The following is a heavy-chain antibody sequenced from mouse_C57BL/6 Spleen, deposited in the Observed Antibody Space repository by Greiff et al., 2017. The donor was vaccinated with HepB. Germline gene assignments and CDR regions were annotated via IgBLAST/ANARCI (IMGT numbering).Heavy chain of an antibody. D-gene: IGHD1-1*01. CDR2: ISSGSSTI. CDR3: ARCPHYYCSSYWYFDV. V-gene: IGHV5-17*01. Sequence: EVQRVESGGGLVKPGGSLKLSCAASGFTFSDYGMHWVRQAPEKGLEWVAYISSGSSTIYYADTVKGRFTISRDNAKNTLFLQMTSLRSEDTAMYYCARCPHYYCSSYWYFDVWGTGTTVTVSS. CDR1: GFTFSDYG. J-gene: IGHJ1*03.